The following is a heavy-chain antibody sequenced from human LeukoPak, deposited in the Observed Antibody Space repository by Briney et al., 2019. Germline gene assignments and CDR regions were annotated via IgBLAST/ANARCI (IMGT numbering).Heavy chain of an antibody. D-gene: IGHD3-22*01. CDR2: IYTSGST. Sequence: SETLSLTCTVSGGSISNGSYYWSWIRQPAGKGLEWIGRIYTSGSTNYNPSLKSRVTISVDTSKNQFSLKLSSVTAADTAVYYCARADSSGYATWGQGTLVTVSS. CDR1: GGSISNGSYY. CDR3: ARADSSGYAT. V-gene: IGHV4-61*02. J-gene: IGHJ5*02.